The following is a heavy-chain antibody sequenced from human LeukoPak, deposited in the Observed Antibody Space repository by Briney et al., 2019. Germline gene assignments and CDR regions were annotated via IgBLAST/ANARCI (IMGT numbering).Heavy chain of an antibody. CDR2: IIPNTGAT. D-gene: IGHD5/OR15-5a*01. V-gene: IGHV1-2*02. CDR1: GYTFTSYD. CDR3: ARGGSVSDPPFGY. Sequence: ASVKVSCKASGYTFTSYDINWVRQATGQGLEWMGWIIPNTGATNYAQKFQGRVTMTRDTSISTAYMELSSLRSDDTAVYYCARGGSVSDPPFGYWGQGTLVTVSS. J-gene: IGHJ4*02.